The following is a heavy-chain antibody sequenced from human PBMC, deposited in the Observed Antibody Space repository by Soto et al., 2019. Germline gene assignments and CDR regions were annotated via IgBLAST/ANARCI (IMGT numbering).Heavy chain of an antibody. Sequence: QITLKESGPTLMKPTQTLTVTCTFSGFSLSTSGAGVGWIRQSPGKAPEWLALISWKDEKRYNPGLKSRLTITKDTSKNQVVLTMTDLDPVDTATYFCAHRYGGNYYRWYFDSWGQGTLVTVSS. CDR1: GFSLSTSGAG. CDR3: AHRYGGNYYRWYFDS. D-gene: IGHD1-26*01. CDR2: ISWKDEK. V-gene: IGHV2-5*01. J-gene: IGHJ4*02.